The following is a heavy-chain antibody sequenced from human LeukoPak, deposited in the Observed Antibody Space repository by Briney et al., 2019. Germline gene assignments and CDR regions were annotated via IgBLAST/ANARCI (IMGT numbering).Heavy chain of an antibody. CDR1: GFTFSSYG. Sequence: GGSLRLSCSASGFTFSSYGIHWVRQAPGKGLEWVAGISYDGSIKYYADSVKGRFTISRDNSKNTLYLQMNSLRAEDTAVYYCAREALEYCSSSSCSPGWWLDPWGQGTLVTVSS. J-gene: IGHJ5*02. CDR3: AREALEYCSSSSCSPGWWLDP. V-gene: IGHV3-30*03. CDR2: ISYDGSIK. D-gene: IGHD2-2*01.